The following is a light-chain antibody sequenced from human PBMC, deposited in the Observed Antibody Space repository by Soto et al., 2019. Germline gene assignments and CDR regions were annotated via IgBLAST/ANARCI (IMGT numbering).Light chain of an antibody. J-gene: IGKJ5*01. CDR3: QQYNNWPPWIA. CDR1: QSVSSN. V-gene: IGKV3-15*01. Sequence: IVMTQSPATLSVSPGERATLSCRASQSVSSNLAWYQQKPGQAPRLLIYGASNRATGIPARLSGSGSGTEFTLTISSLQSEDFAVYYCQQYNNWPPWIAFGQGTRLEIK. CDR2: GAS.